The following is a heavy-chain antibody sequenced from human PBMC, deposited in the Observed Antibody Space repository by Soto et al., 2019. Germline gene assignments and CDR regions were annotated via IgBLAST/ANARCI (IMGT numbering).Heavy chain of an antibody. J-gene: IGHJ6*02. CDR3: AADPPYYYDSSGYGMDV. CDR1: GFSFTSSA. CDR2: IVVGSGNT. Sequence: ASVKVSCKASGFSFTSSAVQWVRQARGQRLEWIGWIVVGSGNTNYAQKFQERVTITRDMSTSTAYMELSSLRSEDTAVYYCAADPPYYYDSSGYGMDVWGQGTTVTVSS. V-gene: IGHV1-58*01. D-gene: IGHD3-22*01.